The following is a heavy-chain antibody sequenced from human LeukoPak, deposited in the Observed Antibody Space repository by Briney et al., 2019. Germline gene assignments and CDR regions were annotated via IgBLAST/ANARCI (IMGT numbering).Heavy chain of an antibody. CDR2: IKSKTDGGTT. CDR1: GFTFSNAW. V-gene: IGHV3-15*01. J-gene: IGHJ4*02. CDR3: TTLIVGATANNY. Sequence: GSLRLSCAASGFTFSNAWMSWARQAPGKGLEWVGRIKSKTDGGTTDYAAPVKGRFTISRDDSKNTLYLQMNSLKTEDTAVYYCTTLIVGATANNYWGQGTLVTVSS. D-gene: IGHD1-26*01.